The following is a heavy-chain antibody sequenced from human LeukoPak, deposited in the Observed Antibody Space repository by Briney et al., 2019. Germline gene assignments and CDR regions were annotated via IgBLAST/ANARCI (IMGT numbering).Heavy chain of an antibody. CDR2: IYPSDSDT. CDR1: GYRFISYW. Sequence: GESLKISCKGSGYRFISYWIGWVRQKPGKGLEWMGIIYPSDSDTRYRPSFQGQVTISADTSISTAYLQWSSLKASDTAMYYCARQGIVATTNWFDPWGQGTLVTVSS. D-gene: IGHD5-12*01. CDR3: ARQGIVATTNWFDP. J-gene: IGHJ5*02. V-gene: IGHV5-51*01.